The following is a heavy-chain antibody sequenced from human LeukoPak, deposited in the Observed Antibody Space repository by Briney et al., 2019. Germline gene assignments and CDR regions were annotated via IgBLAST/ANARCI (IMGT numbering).Heavy chain of an antibody. CDR1: GGSISSYY. V-gene: IGHV4-4*07. CDR2: IYTSGST. D-gene: IGHD3-22*01. CDR3: AAFYYDSSGYYQFDY. J-gene: IGHJ4*02. Sequence: SETLSLTCTVSGGSISSYYWSWIRQPAGKGLEWIGRIYTSGSTNYNPSLKSRVTISVDKSKNQFSLKLSSVTAADTALYYCAAFYYDSSGYYQFDYWGQGTLVTVSS.